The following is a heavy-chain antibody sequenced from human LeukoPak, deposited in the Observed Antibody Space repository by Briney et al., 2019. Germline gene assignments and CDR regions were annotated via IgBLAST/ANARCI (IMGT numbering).Heavy chain of an antibody. V-gene: IGHV2-70*11. Sequence: ESGPALVKPTQPLTLTCTFSGFSLSTSGMCVSWIRQPPGKALEWLARIDWDDDKYYSTSLKTRLTISKDTSKNQVVLTMTNMDPVDTATYYCARMVAVAGLLDYWGQGTLVTVSS. CDR2: IDWDDDK. CDR1: GFSLSTSGMC. J-gene: IGHJ4*02. CDR3: ARMVAVAGLLDY. D-gene: IGHD6-19*01.